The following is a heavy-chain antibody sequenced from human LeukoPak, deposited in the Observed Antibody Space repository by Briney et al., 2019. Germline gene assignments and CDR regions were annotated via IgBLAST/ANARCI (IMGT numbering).Heavy chain of an antibody. CDR3: ARAGHGGGVTDRYYYMDV. J-gene: IGHJ6*03. CDR2: IYYSGST. Sequence: SETLSLTCAVYGGTFSGYYWSWIRKPPGKGLEWIGYIYYSGSTDYNPSLKSRVTMSVDTSKNQFSLKLSSVTAADTAVYYCARAGHGGGVTDRYYYMDVWGKGTTVTVSS. V-gene: IGHV4-59*01. D-gene: IGHD3-16*01. CDR1: GGTFSGYY.